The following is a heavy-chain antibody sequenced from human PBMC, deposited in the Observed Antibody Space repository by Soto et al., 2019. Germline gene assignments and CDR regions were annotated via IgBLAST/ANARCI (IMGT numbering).Heavy chain of an antibody. CDR1: GASVNDYY. V-gene: IGHV4-59*02. D-gene: IGHD3-16*01. Sequence: PSETLSLTCTVSGASVNDYYWNWVRQPLGKGLEWIGFIHYTGSRIFNPSLQSRVTMSVDVSQNQSSLRLTSVTAADTAIYYCARWGHPAVKAFDIWGQGTTVTV. J-gene: IGHJ3*02. CDR2: IHYTGSR. CDR3: ARWGHPAVKAFDI.